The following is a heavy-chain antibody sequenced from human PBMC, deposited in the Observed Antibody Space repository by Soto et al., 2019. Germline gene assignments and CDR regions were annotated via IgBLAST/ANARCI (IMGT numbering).Heavy chain of an antibody. CDR3: ASRGTGSYSDD. Sequence: QLQLQESGPGLVKPSETLSLTCTVSGGSISSSSYYWGWIRQPPGKGLEWIGSIYYSGSTYYNPSLKIRVTKSVDPSKNHFSLKLGSVTAADTAVYYCASRGTGSYSDDWGQGTLVAVSS. J-gene: IGHJ4*02. CDR1: GGSISSSSYY. V-gene: IGHV4-39*02. CDR2: IYYSGST. D-gene: IGHD3-10*01.